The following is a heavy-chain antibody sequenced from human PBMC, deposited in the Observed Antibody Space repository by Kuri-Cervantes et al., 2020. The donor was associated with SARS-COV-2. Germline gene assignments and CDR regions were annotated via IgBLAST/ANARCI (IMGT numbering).Heavy chain of an antibody. J-gene: IGHJ4*02. Sequence: ASVKVSCKVSGYFLAESSIHWVRQAPGKGLEWMGRFDPDDAETNYAQDFRGRVTMTEDTSTDTAYMELRSLRSEDTAVYYCARSSPKGYEYEQQLVPYYFDYWGQGTLVTVSS. D-gene: IGHD6-13*01. CDR3: ARSSPKGYEYEQQLVPYYFDY. CDR1: GYFLAESS. V-gene: IGHV1-24*01. CDR2: FDPDDAET.